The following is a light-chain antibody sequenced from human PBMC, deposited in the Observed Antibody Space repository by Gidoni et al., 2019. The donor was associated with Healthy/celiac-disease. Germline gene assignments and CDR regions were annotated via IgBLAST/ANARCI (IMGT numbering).Light chain of an antibody. CDR2: KDS. Sequence: SYELTQPPSVSVSPGQPARIPCSGDALPKQYAYWYQQKQGQAPVLVIYKDSERPSGIPERFSGSSSGTTVTLTISGVQAEDEADYYCQSADSSGTVVFGGGTKLTVL. CDR1: ALPKQY. J-gene: IGLJ2*01. V-gene: IGLV3-25*03. CDR3: QSADSSGTVV.